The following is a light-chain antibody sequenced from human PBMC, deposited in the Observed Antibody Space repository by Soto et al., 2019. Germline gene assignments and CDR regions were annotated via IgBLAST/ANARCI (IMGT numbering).Light chain of an antibody. V-gene: IGKV3-11*01. CDR1: QSVSSY. J-gene: IGKJ3*01. CDR3: QQRSNGPCPFT. CDR2: DAS. Sequence: EIVLTQSPATLSLSPGERATLYCRASQSVSSYLAWYQQKPGQAPRLLIYDASNKATGIPARFSGSGSGIDFTLTISSLELEDFAVYYCQQRSNGPCPFTFGPGTKVDIK.